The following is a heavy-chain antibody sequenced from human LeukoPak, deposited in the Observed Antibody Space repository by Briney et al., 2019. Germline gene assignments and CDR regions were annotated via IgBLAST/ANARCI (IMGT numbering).Heavy chain of an antibody. CDR3: ARHGLEPTSFYYYMDV. Sequence: SETLSLTCAVSGDSISSYYWSWIRQPPGKGLEWIGYIYYSGSTNYNPSLKSRVTISVDTSKNQFSLKVSSVTAADTAVYYCARHGLEPTSFYYYMDVWGKGTTVTVSS. V-gene: IGHV4-59*08. J-gene: IGHJ6*03. D-gene: IGHD1-1*01. CDR1: GDSISSYY. CDR2: IYYSGST.